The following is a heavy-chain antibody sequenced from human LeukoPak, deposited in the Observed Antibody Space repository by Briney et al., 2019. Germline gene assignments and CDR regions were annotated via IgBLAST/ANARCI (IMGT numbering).Heavy chain of an antibody. CDR3: ARRQIYFDY. CDR2: IYTSGST. CDR1: GSISGYY. Sequence: SETLSLTCTVSGSISGYYWSWIRQPPGKGLEWIGYIYTSGSTNYNPSLKSRVTISVDTSKNQFSLKLSSVTAADTAVYYCARRQIYFDYWGQGTLVTVSS. J-gene: IGHJ4*02. V-gene: IGHV4-4*09.